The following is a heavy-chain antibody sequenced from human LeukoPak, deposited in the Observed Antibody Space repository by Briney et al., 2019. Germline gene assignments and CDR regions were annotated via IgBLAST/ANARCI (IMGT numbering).Heavy chain of an antibody. V-gene: IGHV4-34*01. Sequence: PSETLSLTCAVYGGSFSGYYWSWIRQPPGKGLEWLGEINHSGSTNYNPSLESRVTISVDTSKNQFSLKLSSVTAADTAVYYCARVRGLGVISPYFDYWGQGILVTVSS. CDR3: ARVRGLGVISPYFDY. J-gene: IGHJ4*02. CDR2: INHSGST. D-gene: IGHD3-16*02. CDR1: GGSFSGYY.